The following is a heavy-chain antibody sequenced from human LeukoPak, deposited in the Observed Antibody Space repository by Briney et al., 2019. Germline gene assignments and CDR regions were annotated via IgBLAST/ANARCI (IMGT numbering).Heavy chain of an antibody. CDR1: VLASRIDD. Sequence: GGSLGLFCAASVLASRIDDMLWARQAPGKGLEWVAVISYGGSNKYYADSVKGRFTIARDNSKNTLYLQMNSLTDEATAVYYCARDAQQLGNFDYWGQGTLVTVSS. CDR2: ISYGGSNK. V-gene: IGHV3-30-3*01. D-gene: IGHD6-13*01. CDR3: ARDAQQLGNFDY. J-gene: IGHJ4*02.